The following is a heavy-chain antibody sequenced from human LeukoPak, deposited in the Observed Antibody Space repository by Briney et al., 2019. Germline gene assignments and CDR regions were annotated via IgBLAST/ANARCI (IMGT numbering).Heavy chain of an antibody. CDR3: ARLLNWYFDL. Sequence: PSETPSLTCTVSGGSISSSSYYWGWIRQPPGKGLEWIGSVYYSGSTYYNPSLKSRVTISVDTSKNQFSLKLSSVTAADTAVYYCARLLNWYFDLWGRGTLVTVSS. J-gene: IGHJ2*01. CDR1: GGSISSSSYY. V-gene: IGHV4-39*01. CDR2: VYYSGST.